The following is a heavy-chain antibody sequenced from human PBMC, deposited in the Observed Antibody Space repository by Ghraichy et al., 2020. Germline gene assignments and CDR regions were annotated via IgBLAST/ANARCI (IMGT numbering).Heavy chain of an antibody. J-gene: IGHJ2*01. CDR3: AKDPRSGYNSHWNFGL. Sequence: GGSLRLSCAASGFMFSDYGMHWVRQAPGKGLEWVSFIRNDGSKTYYVDSVKGRFTISRDNAENTLYLHMNSLTAADTAVYFCAKDPRSGYNSHWNFGLWGRGILVAVSS. CDR1: GFMFSDYG. D-gene: IGHD5-12*01. CDR2: IRNDGSKT. V-gene: IGHV3-30*02.